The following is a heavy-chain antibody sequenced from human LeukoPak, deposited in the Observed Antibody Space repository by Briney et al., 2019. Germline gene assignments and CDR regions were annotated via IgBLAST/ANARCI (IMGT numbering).Heavy chain of an antibody. CDR1: GYTFTTSY. CDR2: INPSGGST. J-gene: IGHJ6*03. CDR3: ARDLNYGSGSYYMSYYYYYYMDV. Sequence: ASLRVSCTPSGYTFTTSYMHWVPQSPGHRLEWRRIINPSGGSTRYAQKFQGRVTMTSDTSTSTVYMELSSLRSEDTAVYYCARDLNYGSGSYYMSYYYYYYMDVWGKGTTVTVSS. V-gene: IGHV1-46*01. D-gene: IGHD3-10*01.